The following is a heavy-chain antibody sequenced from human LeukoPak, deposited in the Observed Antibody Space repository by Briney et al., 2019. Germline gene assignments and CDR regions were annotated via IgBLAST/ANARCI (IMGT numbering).Heavy chain of an antibody. CDR2: ISGSGGST. J-gene: IGHJ3*02. V-gene: IGHV3-23*01. CDR3: AKDRLSYGDDSSDAFDI. CDR1: GFAFSTYA. Sequence: GGSLRLSCAASGFAFSTYAMSWVRQAPGKGLEWVSAISGSGGSTYYADSVKGRFTISRDNSKNTLYLQMNSLRAEDTAVYYCAKDRLSYGDDSSDAFDIWGQGTMVTVSS. D-gene: IGHD3-22*01.